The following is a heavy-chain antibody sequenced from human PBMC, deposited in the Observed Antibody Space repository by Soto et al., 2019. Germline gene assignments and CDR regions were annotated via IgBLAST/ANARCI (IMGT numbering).Heavy chain of an antibody. V-gene: IGHV3-21*01. CDR1: GFTFSSYS. CDR3: ARCEAAAGTPCY. CDR2: ISSSSSYI. J-gene: IGHJ4*02. D-gene: IGHD6-13*01. Sequence: EVQLVESGGGLVKPGGSLRLSCAASGFTFSSYSMNWVRQAPGKGLEWVSSISSSSSYIYYADSVKGRFTISRDNAKNSLYLQINSLRAEDTAVYYCARCEAAAGTPCYWGQGTLVTVSS.